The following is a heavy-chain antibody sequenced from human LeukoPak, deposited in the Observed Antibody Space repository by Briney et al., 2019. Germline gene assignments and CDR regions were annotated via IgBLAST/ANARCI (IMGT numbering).Heavy chain of an antibody. J-gene: IGHJ4*02. D-gene: IGHD2-2*01. V-gene: IGHV4-59*08. Sequence: SETLSLTCTVSGVSISSDYWSWIRQPPGKGLEWIGYIHYSGNSNYNPSLKSRVTISVDTSKNQFSLKLSSVTAADTAVYYCARYCTTTNCFSFEYWGQGSLDTVSS. CDR3: ARYCTTTNCFSFEY. CDR1: GVSISSDY. CDR2: IHYSGNS.